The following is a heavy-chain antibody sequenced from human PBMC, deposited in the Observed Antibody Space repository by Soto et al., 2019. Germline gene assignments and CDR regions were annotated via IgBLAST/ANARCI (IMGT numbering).Heavy chain of an antibody. J-gene: IGHJ5*02. CDR2: MDYSGST. CDR1: GGSVSSPSFY. V-gene: IGHV4-61*01. D-gene: IGHD3-22*01. Sequence: PSENLSLPCTVSGGSVSSPSFYWPWIRQPQGKGLEWIGYMDYSGSTNPIPPLKSRANISVGTSGNRFSLQLRSVPASDTAVYASAGVSDPGPHFAPWGQGTLVTFSS. CDR3: AGVSDPGPHFAP.